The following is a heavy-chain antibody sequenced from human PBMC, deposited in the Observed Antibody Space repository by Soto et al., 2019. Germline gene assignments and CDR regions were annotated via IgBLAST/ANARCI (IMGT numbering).Heavy chain of an antibody. Sequence: QVQLVQSGAEVKKPRASVKVSCKASGYTFTSYYMHWVRQAPGQGLEWMGIINPSGGSTSYAQKFQGRVTMTRDTSTSTVYMELSCLRSEDTAVYYCARDLTGDFTDYYFDYWGQGTLVTVSS. J-gene: IGHJ4*02. V-gene: IGHV1-46*01. CDR3: ARDLTGDFTDYYFDY. D-gene: IGHD7-27*01. CDR2: INPSGGST. CDR1: GYTFTSYY.